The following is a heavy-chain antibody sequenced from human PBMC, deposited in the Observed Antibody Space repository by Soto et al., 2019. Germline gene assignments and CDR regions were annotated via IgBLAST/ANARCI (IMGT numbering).Heavy chain of an antibody. CDR1: GFTFSSYG. J-gene: IGHJ6*02. CDR3: AKDRGYDILTGPNHKTLYYGMDV. D-gene: IGHD3-9*01. CDR2: ISYDGSNK. V-gene: IGHV3-30*18. Sequence: GGSLRLSCAASGFTFSSYGMHWVRQAPGKGLEWVAVISYDGSNKYYADSVKGRFTISRDNSKNTLYLQMNSLRAEDTAVYYCAKDRGYDILTGPNHKTLYYGMDVWGQGTTVTVSS.